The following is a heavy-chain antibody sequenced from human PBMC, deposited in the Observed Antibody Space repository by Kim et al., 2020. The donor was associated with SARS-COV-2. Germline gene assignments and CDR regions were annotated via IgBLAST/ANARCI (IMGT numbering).Heavy chain of an antibody. CDR1: GVSLSTYV. J-gene: IGHJ4*01. V-gene: IGHV3-23*01. CDR2: ITGSGRDT. Sequence: GGSLRLSCTDSGVSLSTYVMSWVRQIPGEGLEWVAGITGSGRDTFYADSVKGRFTISGDSFKSTLQINSLRAEDTAVYYCAKGDVRNNYLVFWGQGNLVTVSS. CDR3: AKGDVRNNYLVF. D-gene: IGHD3-10*01.